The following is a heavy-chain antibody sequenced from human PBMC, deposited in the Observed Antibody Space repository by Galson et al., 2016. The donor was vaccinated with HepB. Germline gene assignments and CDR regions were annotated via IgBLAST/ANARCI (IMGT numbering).Heavy chain of an antibody. CDR2: INPNSGGT. J-gene: IGHJ5*02. V-gene: IGHV1-2*02. CDR3: ARDLYNSWFDP. CDR1: GYTFTGYY. Sequence: SVKVSCKASGYTFTGYYLHWVRQAPGQGPEWMGWINPNSGGTIYTQEFEGRVTMTRDTSINTAYMELSRLRSDDTAVYYCARDLYNSWFDPRGQGTLVTVSS. D-gene: IGHD3-10*01.